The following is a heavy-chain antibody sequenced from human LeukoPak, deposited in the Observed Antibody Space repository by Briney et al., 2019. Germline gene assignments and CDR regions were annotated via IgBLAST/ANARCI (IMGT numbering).Heavy chain of an antibody. J-gene: IGHJ5*02. Sequence: GGSLTLSCPASGFTFSSYAMGWVRQAPGKGLDWVSGISGSGGTTYYADSVRGRFTISRDNSKNTVYMQMKSLRVEDTAVYYCARVPSSASCYFCYFDPWGQGTLVTVSS. D-gene: IGHD2-2*01. V-gene: IGHV3-23*01. CDR3: ARVPSSASCYFCYFDP. CDR2: ISGSGGTT. CDR1: GFTFSSYA.